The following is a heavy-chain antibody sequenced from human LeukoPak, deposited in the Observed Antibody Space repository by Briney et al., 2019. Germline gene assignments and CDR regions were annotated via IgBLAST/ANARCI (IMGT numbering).Heavy chain of an antibody. D-gene: IGHD6-19*01. CDR3: ARDRSSGWTDY. J-gene: IGHJ4*02. CDR1: GGSISSYY. Sequence: SETLSLTCTVSGGSISSYYWSWIRQPPGKGLEWIGYIYYSGSTNYNPSPKSRVTISVDTSKNQFSLKLSSVTAADTAVYYCARDRSSGWTDYWGQGTLVTVSS. V-gene: IGHV4-59*01. CDR2: IYYSGST.